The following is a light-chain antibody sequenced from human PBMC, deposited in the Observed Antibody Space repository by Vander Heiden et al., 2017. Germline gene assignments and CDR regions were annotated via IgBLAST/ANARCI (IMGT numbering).Light chain of an antibody. CDR2: GAA. CDR1: QTVSSTY. CDR3: QQYGSSVPT. V-gene: IGKV3-20*01. J-gene: IGKJ4*01. Sequence: ENVLTQLPATLSSSPGDRATLSCKAGQTVSSTYLAWYQYKPGQAPRLLISGAASRATGIPARFSGSGSGTDFTLTISRLEPDDFAVYYCQQYGSSVPTFGGGTKVEIK.